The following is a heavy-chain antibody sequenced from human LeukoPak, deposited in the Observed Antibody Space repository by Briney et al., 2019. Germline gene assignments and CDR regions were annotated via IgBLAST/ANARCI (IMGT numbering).Heavy chain of an antibody. CDR2: IYPGDSDT. Sequence: GESLKISWKGSGYSFTSYWIGWVRQMPGKGLEWMGIIYPGDSDTRYSPYFQGQVTMSADKSLSTAYLQWSRLKASDTTMYYCGRSKSGYFSDYWGQGTLVTVSS. J-gene: IGHJ4*02. CDR1: GYSFTSYW. CDR3: GRSKSGYFSDY. D-gene: IGHD3-3*01. V-gene: IGHV5-51*01.